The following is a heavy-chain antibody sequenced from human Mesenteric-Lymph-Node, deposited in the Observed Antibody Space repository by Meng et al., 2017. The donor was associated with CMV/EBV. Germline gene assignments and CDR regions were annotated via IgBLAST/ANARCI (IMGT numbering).Heavy chain of an antibody. CDR2: ISSSSSYI. CDR1: GFTFSSYS. Sequence: GESLKISCAASGFTFSSYSMNWVRQAPGQGLEWVSSISSSSSYIYYADSVKGRFTISRYNAKNSLYLQMNSLRAEDTAVYYCARDRSESPMRDGMDVWGQGTTVTVSS. CDR3: ARDRSESPMRDGMDV. V-gene: IGHV3-21*01. J-gene: IGHJ6*02.